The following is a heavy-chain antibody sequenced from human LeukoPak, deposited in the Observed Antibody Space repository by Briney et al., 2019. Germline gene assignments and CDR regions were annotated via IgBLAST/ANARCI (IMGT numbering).Heavy chain of an antibody. Sequence: ASVKVSCKASGYTFTSYAMNWVRQAPGQGLEWMGWINTNTGNPTYAQGFTGRFVFSLDTSVSTAYLQISSLKAEDTAVYYCARGCSSTSCYSGYYYGMDVWGQGTTVTVSS. J-gene: IGHJ6*02. D-gene: IGHD2-2*01. CDR1: GYTFTSYA. CDR3: ARGCSSTSCYSGYYYGMDV. CDR2: INTNTGNP. V-gene: IGHV7-4-1*02.